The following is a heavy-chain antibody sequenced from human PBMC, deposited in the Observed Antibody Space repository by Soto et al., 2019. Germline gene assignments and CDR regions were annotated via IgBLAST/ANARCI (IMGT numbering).Heavy chain of an antibody. Sequence: ASVKVSCKASGYTFTGYYMHWVRQAPGQGLEWMGWINPNSGGTNYAQKFQGWVTMTRDTSISTAYMELSRLRSDDTAVYYCARGVSYCSSTSCYRKYNWFDPWGQGTLVTVSS. CDR3: ARGVSYCSSTSCYRKYNWFDP. J-gene: IGHJ5*02. V-gene: IGHV1-2*04. CDR2: INPNSGGT. D-gene: IGHD2-2*02. CDR1: GYTFTGYY.